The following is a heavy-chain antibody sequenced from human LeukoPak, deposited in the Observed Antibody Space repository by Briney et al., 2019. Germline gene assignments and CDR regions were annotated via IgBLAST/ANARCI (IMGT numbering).Heavy chain of an antibody. Sequence: GGSLRLSCAASGFTFSSYWMSWVRQAPGKGLEGVANIKQDGSEKYYVDSVKGRFAISRDNAKNSLYLQMNRLRAEDTAVYYCARDYSTRSPNKYYYYGMDVWGKGTTVTVSS. J-gene: IGHJ6*04. CDR2: IKQDGSEK. CDR3: ARDYSTRSPNKYYYYGMDV. D-gene: IGHD2-2*01. CDR1: GFTFSSYW. V-gene: IGHV3-7*01.